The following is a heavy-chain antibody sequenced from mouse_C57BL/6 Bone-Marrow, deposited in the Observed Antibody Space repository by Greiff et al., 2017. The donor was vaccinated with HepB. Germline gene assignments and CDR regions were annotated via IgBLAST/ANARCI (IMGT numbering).Heavy chain of an antibody. J-gene: IGHJ2*01. CDR2: IYPGDGDT. Sequence: QVQLQQSGPELVKPGASVKISCKASGYAFSSSWMNWVKQRPGKGLEWIGRIYPGDGDTNYNGKFKGKATLTADKSSSTAYMQLSSLTSEDSAVYFCARGELLLFDYWGQGTTLTVSS. V-gene: IGHV1-82*01. CDR3: ARGELLLFDY. CDR1: GYAFSSSW. D-gene: IGHD2-1*01.